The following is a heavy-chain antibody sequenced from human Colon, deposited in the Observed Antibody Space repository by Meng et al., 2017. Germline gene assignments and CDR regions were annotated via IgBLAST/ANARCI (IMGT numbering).Heavy chain of an antibody. Sequence: VHLQESGPGLVKPSQTLSLTCPVSGGSINSEGYYWTWVRQDPGKGLEWIGHVFYTGGSFSNPSLRSRVTISIDTSKNQYSLNLNSVTDADAAVYYYAREWRHYYGSGSSDYWGPGALVTVSS. D-gene: IGHD3-10*01. J-gene: IGHJ4*02. CDR1: GGSINSEGYY. CDR3: AREWRHYYGSGSSDY. V-gene: IGHV4-30-4*08. CDR2: VFYTGGS.